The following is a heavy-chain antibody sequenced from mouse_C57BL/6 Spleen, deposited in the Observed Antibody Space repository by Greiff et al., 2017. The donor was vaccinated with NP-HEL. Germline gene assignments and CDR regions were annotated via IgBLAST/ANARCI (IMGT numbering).Heavy chain of an antibody. J-gene: IGHJ1*03. Sequence: QVQLQQPGAELVKPGASVKMSCKASGYTFTSYWITWVKQRPGQGLEWIGDIYPGSGSTNYNEKFKSKATLTVDTSSSTAYMQLSSLTSEDSAVYYCARDNYDGYYGGKYFDVWGTGTTVTVSS. CDR1: GYTFTSYW. CDR2: IYPGSGST. CDR3: ARDNYDGYYGGKYFDV. V-gene: IGHV1-55*01. D-gene: IGHD2-3*01.